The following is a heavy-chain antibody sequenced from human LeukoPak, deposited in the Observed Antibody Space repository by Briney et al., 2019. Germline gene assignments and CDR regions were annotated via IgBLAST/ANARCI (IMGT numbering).Heavy chain of an antibody. V-gene: IGHV4-4*07. J-gene: IGHJ5*02. CDR1: GGSISSYY. D-gene: IGHD1-26*01. CDR3: ARRPIVGSTGFYFDP. CDR2: IYSSGGT. Sequence: PSETLSLTCTVSGGSISSYYWSWIRQPAGKGLEWIGRIYSSGGTNYNPSLKSRVTMSVDTSKNQFSLKLASLTAADTAVYYCARRPIVGSTGFYFDPWGPGTLVTVSS.